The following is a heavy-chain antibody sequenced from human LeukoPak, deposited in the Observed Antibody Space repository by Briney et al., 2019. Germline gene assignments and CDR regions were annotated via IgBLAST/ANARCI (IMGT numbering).Heavy chain of an antibody. CDR1: GGSFSGYY. J-gene: IGHJ4*02. D-gene: IGHD1-26*01. CDR2: INHSGGT. Sequence: SETLSLTCAFYGGSFSGYYWTWIRQPPGKGLEWIGEINHSGGTKYNPSLKSRVTISLDTSKNQFSLKLSSVTAADTAIYYCARSGLKWELLPARARKSYYFDYWGQGTLVTVSS. CDR3: ARSGLKWELLPARARKSYYFDY. V-gene: IGHV4-34*01.